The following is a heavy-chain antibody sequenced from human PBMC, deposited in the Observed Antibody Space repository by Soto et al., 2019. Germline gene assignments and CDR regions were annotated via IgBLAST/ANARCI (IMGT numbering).Heavy chain of an antibody. CDR2: IHYSGSV. CDR1: GDSVSSGGNY. Sequence: PSETLSLTCTVSGDSVSSGGNYWSWIRQPPGEGLEWIAYIHYSGSVNYNPSLKSRVTMSVDTSKNQFSLKLNLTSVTAADTAVYYCARSPAYGDYANLDTWGQGTLVTVSS. D-gene: IGHD4-17*01. CDR3: ARSPAYGDYANLDT. V-gene: IGHV4-61*08. J-gene: IGHJ5*02.